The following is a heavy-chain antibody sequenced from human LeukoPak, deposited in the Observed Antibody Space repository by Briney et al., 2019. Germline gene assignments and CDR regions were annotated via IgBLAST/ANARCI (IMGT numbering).Heavy chain of an antibody. CDR2: ISGSGETT. CDR1: GFTFGSFS. D-gene: IGHD3-10*01. V-gene: IGHV3-23*01. Sequence: GGSLRLSCAASGFTFGSFSMSWVRQAPGKGLEWVSVISGSGETTFYSDSVRGRFTISRDNSKSTLYLQMTSLRAEDTGVYYCAKKIDSGSYPLDYWGQGTLVTISS. CDR3: AKKIDSGSYPLDY. J-gene: IGHJ4*02.